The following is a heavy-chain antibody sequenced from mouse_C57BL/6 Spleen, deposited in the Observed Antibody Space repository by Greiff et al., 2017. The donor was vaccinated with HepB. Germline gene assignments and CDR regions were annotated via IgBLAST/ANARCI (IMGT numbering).Heavy chain of an antibody. J-gene: IGHJ4*01. V-gene: IGHV7-3*01. CDR3: ARSLYYYGSSYDAMYY. D-gene: IGHD1-1*01. Sequence: EVMLVESGGGLVQPGGSLSLSCAASGFTFTDYYMSWVRQPPGKALEWLGFIRNKANGYTTEYSASVKGRFTISRDNSQSILYLQMNALRAEDSATYYCARSLYYYGSSYDAMYYWGQGTSVTVSS. CDR1: GFTFTDYY. CDR2: IRNKANGYTT.